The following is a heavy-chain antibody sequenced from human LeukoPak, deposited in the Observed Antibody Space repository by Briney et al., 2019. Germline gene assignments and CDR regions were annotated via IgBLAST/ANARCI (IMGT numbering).Heavy chain of an antibody. J-gene: IGHJ4*02. CDR1: GFTFSSYW. V-gene: IGHV3-74*01. Sequence: GGSLRLSCAASGFTFSSYWMHWVRQAPGKGLVWVSRINSDGSSTSYADSVKGRFTTSRDNAKNTLYLQMNSLRAEDTAVYYCARVNDYYDSSGYFDYWGQGTLVTVSS. CDR3: ARVNDYYDSSGYFDY. CDR2: INSDGSST. D-gene: IGHD3-22*01.